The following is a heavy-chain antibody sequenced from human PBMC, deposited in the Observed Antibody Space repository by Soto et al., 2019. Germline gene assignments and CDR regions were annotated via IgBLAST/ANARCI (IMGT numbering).Heavy chain of an antibody. J-gene: IGHJ3*02. CDR3: VRLRSTTLGCGDDFEI. V-gene: IGHV3-74*03. D-gene: IGHD4-17*01. CDR2: IDGDASIT. CDR1: GFTFSSYW. Sequence: DVQLVESGGGLVQPGGSLRLSCAASGFTFSSYWMHWVRQVPGKGLVWVSRIDGDASITTYADSVKGRFTISRDNAKNTLYLQMNSLRAEDTAVYYCVRLRSTTLGCGDDFEIWGQGTKVTVSS.